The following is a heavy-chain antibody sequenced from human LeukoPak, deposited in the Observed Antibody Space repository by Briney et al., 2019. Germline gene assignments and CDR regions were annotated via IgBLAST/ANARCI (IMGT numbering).Heavy chain of an antibody. D-gene: IGHD5-18*01. J-gene: IGHJ4*02. CDR2: ITPSDGST. CDR3: ARDSYGPDF. CDR1: GYSFSEYH. Sequence: ASVKVSCMTFGYSFSEYHVHWVRQAPGQGLEWMGKITPSDGSTTYAQNFQYRVTMTRDTSSSTAYMQLSSLRSEDTAVYYCARDSYGPDFWGQGTLVTVSS. V-gene: IGHV1-46*01.